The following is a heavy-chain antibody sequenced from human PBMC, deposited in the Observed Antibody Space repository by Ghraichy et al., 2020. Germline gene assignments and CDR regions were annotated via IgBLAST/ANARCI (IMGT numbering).Heavy chain of an antibody. CDR3: ARDVHYSDTSGLSPYYFDY. Sequence: ASVKVSCKASGYTFVDYGITWLRQAPGQGLEWMGWIDPYNGKTKYPQKLQGRVTVTTDTSASTAYMELRSLRSDDTAVYYCARDVHYSDTSGLSPYYFDYWGQGTLVTVSS. CDR2: IDPYNGKT. CDR1: GYTFVDYG. D-gene: IGHD3-22*01. V-gene: IGHV1-18*01. J-gene: IGHJ4*02.